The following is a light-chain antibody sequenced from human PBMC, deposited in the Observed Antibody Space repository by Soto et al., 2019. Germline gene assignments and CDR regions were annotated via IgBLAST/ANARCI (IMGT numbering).Light chain of an antibody. V-gene: IGKV3-20*01. CDR1: QSVSGNY. J-gene: IGKJ4*01. CDR3: HQYGSSPLPCGSPLT. Sequence: ENVLTQSPGTLSLSPGERATLSCRASQSVSGNYLAWYQHKPGQAPRLLIYGASSRATGIADRFRGSVSGTDYTLTISRLEPEDFPVYYCHQYGSSPLPCGSPLTFGGGTKVEIK. CDR2: GAS.